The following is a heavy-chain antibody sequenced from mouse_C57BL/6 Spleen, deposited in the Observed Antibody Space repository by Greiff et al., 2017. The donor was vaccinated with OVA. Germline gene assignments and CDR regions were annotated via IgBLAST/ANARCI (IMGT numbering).Heavy chain of an antibody. CDR3: TVYYDYLYAMDY. Sequence: EVQLVESGGGLVQPGGSMKLSCVASGFTFSNYWMNWVRQSPEKGLEWVAQIRLKSDNYATHYAESVKGRFTISRDDSKSSVYLQMNNLRAEDTGIYYCTVYYDYLYAMDYWGQGTSVTVSS. D-gene: IGHD2-4*01. CDR1: GFTFSNYW. CDR2: IRLKSDNYAT. J-gene: IGHJ4*01. V-gene: IGHV6-3*01.